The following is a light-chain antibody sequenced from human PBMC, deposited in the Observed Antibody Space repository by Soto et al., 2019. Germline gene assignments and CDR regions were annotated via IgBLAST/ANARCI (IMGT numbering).Light chain of an antibody. CDR2: KAS. CDR1: QSISSW. V-gene: IGKV1-5*03. Sequence: DIQMTQSPSTLSASVGDRVTMTCRASQSISSWLAWYQQKPGKAPKLLIYKASSLESGVPSRFSGSGSGTEFTLTISSLQPDDFATYCCQQYNSYPWTFGQGTKVEIK. CDR3: QQYNSYPWT. J-gene: IGKJ1*01.